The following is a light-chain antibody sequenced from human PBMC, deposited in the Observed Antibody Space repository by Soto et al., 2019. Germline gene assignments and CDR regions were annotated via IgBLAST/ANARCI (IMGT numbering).Light chain of an antibody. CDR2: ETS. Sequence: EIVLTQSPATLSVSPGERATLSCRASQSFSSSYLAWYQQKPGQAPRLLIYETSSRATGIPDGFSGSGSQTDFTLTISRLEPEDFAVYYCQQYGTSPRTFGQGTKVDIK. CDR1: QSFSSSY. CDR3: QQYGTSPRT. V-gene: IGKV3-20*01. J-gene: IGKJ1*01.